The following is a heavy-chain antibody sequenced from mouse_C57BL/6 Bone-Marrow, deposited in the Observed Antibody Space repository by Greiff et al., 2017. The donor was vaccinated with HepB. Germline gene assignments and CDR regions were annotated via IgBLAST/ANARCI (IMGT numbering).Heavy chain of an antibody. CDR2: ISSGSSTI. J-gene: IGHJ4*01. CDR3: ASSGGNAMDY. V-gene: IGHV5-17*01. Sequence: EVQVVESGGGLVKPGGSLKLSCAASGFTFSDYGMHWVRQAPEKGLEWVAYISSGSSTIYYADTVKGRFTISRDNAKNTLFLQMTSLRSEDTAMYYCASSGGNAMDYWGQGTSVTVSS. D-gene: IGHD3-1*01. CDR1: GFTFSDYG.